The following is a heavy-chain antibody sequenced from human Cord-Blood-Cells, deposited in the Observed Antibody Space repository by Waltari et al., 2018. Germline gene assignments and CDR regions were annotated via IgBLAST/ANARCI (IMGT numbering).Heavy chain of an antibody. CDR1: GGSISSYY. Sequence: QVQLQESGPGLVKPSETLSLTCTVSGGSISSYYWRWLRQPPGKGLEWIGYIYYSGSTNYNPSLKSRVTISVDTSKNQFSLKLSSVTAADTAVYYCARHQLGINNWYFDLWGRGTLVTVSS. CDR2: IYYSGST. CDR3: ARHQLGINNWYFDL. V-gene: IGHV4-59*08. J-gene: IGHJ2*01. D-gene: IGHD7-27*01.